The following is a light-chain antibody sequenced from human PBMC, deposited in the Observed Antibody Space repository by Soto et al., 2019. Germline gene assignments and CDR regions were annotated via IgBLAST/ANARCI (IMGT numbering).Light chain of an antibody. CDR3: KQYKEWPPFT. J-gene: IGKJ5*01. Sequence: EIVMTHSPATLSVSPGETATLSFSASQYVSNKVAWYQQKPGQAPRLLILGASTRATGVPARFSGSGSGTEFTLSISSLQSEDFAVYYCKQYKEWPPFTFGQGTRLEIK. CDR1: QYVSNK. V-gene: IGKV3-15*01. CDR2: GAS.